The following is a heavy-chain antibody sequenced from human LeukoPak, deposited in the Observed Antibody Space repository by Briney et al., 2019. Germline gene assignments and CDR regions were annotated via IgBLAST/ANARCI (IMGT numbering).Heavy chain of an antibody. CDR1: SGSFSGYY. Sequence: SETLSLTCAVYSGSFSGYYWSWIRQPPGKGLEWIGEINHSGSTNYNPSLKSRVTISVDTSKNQFSLKLSSVTAADTAVYYCARGPYYSNYAWFDPWGQGTLVTVSS. CDR3: ARGPYYSNYAWFDP. CDR2: INHSGST. V-gene: IGHV4-34*01. D-gene: IGHD4-4*01. J-gene: IGHJ5*02.